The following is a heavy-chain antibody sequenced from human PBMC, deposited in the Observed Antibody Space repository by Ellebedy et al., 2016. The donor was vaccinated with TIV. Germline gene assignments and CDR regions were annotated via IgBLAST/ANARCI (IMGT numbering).Heavy chain of an antibody. V-gene: IGHV4-39*01. CDR1: GGSITRGSYF. J-gene: IGHJ6*02. Sequence: MPSETLSLTCTVSGGSITRGSYFWGWIRQPPGKGLEWIGSLYHSGVTHSNPSLKSRITISVDTSKNQVSLKVSSVTAADTAVYYCARRRGGDSYYYYHGLDVWGQGATVTVSS. D-gene: IGHD2-21*02. CDR3: ARRRGGDSYYYYHGLDV. CDR2: LYHSGVT.